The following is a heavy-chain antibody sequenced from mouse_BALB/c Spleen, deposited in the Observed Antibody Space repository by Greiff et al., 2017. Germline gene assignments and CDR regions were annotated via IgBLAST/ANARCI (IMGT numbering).Heavy chain of an antibody. D-gene: IGHD1-1*01. Sequence: EVQLQQSGPSLVKPSQTLSLTCSVTGDSITSGYWNWIRKFPGNKLEYMGYISYSGSTYYNPSLKSRISITRDTSKNQYYLQLNSVTTEDTATYYCARSSLYGSSWGFAYWGQGTLVTVSA. CDR3: ARSSLYGSSWGFAY. CDR1: GDSITSGY. CDR2: ISYSGST. V-gene: IGHV3-8*02. J-gene: IGHJ3*01.